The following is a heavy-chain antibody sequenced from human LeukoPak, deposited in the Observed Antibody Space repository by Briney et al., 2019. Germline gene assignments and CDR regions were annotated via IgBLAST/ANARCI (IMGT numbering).Heavy chain of an antibody. CDR1: GGSISSGDYY. J-gene: IGHJ2*01. Sequence: SETLSLTCTVSGGSISSGDYYWSWIRQPPGKGLEWIGYIYYRGSTYYNPSLKSRVTISIDTSKNQFSLKLNSVTAADMAVYSCARLQLRYWYFDLWGRGTLVTASS. D-gene: IGHD1-7*01. CDR2: IYYRGST. CDR3: ARLQLRYWYFDL. V-gene: IGHV4-30-4*08.